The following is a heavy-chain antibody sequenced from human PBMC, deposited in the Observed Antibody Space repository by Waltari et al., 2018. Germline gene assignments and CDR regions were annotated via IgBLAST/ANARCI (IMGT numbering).Heavy chain of an antibody. J-gene: IGHJ6*02. V-gene: IGHV4-4*07. Sequence: QVQLQESGPGLVKPSETLSLTCTVSGGSISSYYWSWIRQPAGKGLEWIGRIYTSWTTNYNPSLKSPVTISVDKSKNQFSLKLSSVTAADTAAYYCARGRSEMATITHYYYYGMDVWGQGTTVTVSS. D-gene: IGHD5-12*01. CDR2: IYTSWTT. CDR1: GGSISSYY. CDR3: ARGRSEMATITHYYYYGMDV.